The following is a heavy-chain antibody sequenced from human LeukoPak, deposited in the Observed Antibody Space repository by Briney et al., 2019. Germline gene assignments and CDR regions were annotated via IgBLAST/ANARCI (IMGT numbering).Heavy chain of an antibody. CDR1: GYTFTSYY. Sequence: ASVKVSCKASGYTFTSYYMHWVRQAPGQGLEWMGIINPSGGSTSYAQKFQGRVTMTTDTSTSTAYMELRSLRSDDTAVYYCARLSIAAAGRWFDPWGQGTLVTVSS. V-gene: IGHV1-46*01. J-gene: IGHJ5*02. CDR2: INPSGGST. D-gene: IGHD6-13*01. CDR3: ARLSIAAAGRWFDP.